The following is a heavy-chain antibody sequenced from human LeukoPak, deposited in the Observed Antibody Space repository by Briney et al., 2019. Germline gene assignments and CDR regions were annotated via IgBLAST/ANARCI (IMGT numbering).Heavy chain of an antibody. J-gene: IGHJ5*02. D-gene: IGHD3-10*01. CDR1: GGSISSSSYY. CDR2: IYYSGST. Sequence: PSETLSLTCTVSGGSISSSSYYWGWIRQPPGKGLEWIGSIYYSGSTYYNPSLKSRVIISVDTSKNQFSLKLSSVTAADTAVYYCATYGRSYYYGSGSYYKMLEFDPWGQGTLVTVSS. CDR3: ATYGRSYYYGSGSYYKMLEFDP. V-gene: IGHV4-39*01.